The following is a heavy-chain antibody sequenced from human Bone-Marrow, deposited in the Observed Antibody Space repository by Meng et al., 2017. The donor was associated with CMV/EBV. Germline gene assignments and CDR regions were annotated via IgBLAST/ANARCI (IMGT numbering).Heavy chain of an antibody. CDR2: IYYSGST. Sequence: SETLSLTCTVSGGSISSYYWSWIRQPPGKGLEWIGYIYYSGSTNYNPSLKSRVTISVDTSKNQFSLKLSSVTAADTAVYYCARVPIVVVPAAQSRNYYYYYGMAVWGQGPTVTVSS. V-gene: IGHV4-59*01. CDR3: ARVPIVVVPAAQSRNYYYYYGMAV. D-gene: IGHD2-2*01. J-gene: IGHJ6*02. CDR1: GGSISSYY.